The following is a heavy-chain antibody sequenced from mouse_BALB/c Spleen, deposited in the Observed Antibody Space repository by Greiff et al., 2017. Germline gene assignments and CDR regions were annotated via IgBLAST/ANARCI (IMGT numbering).Heavy chain of an antibody. CDR3: ARGPGYPLALDQ. CDR1: GYTFTSYT. D-gene: IGHD2-2*01. Sequence: VQRVESGAELARPGASVKMSCKASGYTFTSYTMHWVKQRPGQGLEWIGYINPSSGYTNYNQKFKDKATLTADKSSSIVYMQLSSLTSEDSAVYYCARGPGYPLALDQWGQGTSVTVSS. V-gene: IGHV1-4*01. J-gene: IGHJ4*01. CDR2: INPSSGYT.